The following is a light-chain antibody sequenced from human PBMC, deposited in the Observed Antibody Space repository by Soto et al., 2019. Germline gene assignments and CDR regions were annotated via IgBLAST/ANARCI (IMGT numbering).Light chain of an antibody. CDR3: QQYDNSSLT. J-gene: IGKJ5*01. CDR1: QSVSRSN. CDR2: SAS. Sequence: EIVLTQSPGTLSLSPGERATLSCRASQSVSRSNLAWYQQRPGQAPSLVIYSASSRATDMPDRCSGSGSGTDFTLTISRLEPEDFAVYYCQQYDNSSLTFGQGTQVEIK. V-gene: IGKV3-20*01.